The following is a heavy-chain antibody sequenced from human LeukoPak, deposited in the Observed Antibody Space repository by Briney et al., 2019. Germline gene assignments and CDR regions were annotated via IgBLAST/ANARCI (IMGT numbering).Heavy chain of an antibody. D-gene: IGHD3-10*02. Sequence: GGSLRLSCAASGFTFSSYAMHWVRQAPGKGLEYVSGISSNGDSTYANSVKGRFTISRDNAKNSLYLQMNSLRAEDTAVYYCAELGITMIGGVWGKGTTVTISS. CDR1: GFTFSSYA. J-gene: IGHJ6*04. CDR2: ISSNGDST. V-gene: IGHV3-64*01. CDR3: AELGITMIGGV.